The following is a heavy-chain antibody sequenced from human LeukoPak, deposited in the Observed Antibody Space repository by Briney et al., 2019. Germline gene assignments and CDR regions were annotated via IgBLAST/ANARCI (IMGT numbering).Heavy chain of an antibody. Sequence: GSLRLSCAASGFTFSSYGMTWVRQAPGKGLEWVSYISSSGSTIYYADSVKGRFAISRDNAKNSLYLQMNSLRAEDTAVYYCAELGITMIGGVWGKGTTVTISS. D-gene: IGHD3-10*02. V-gene: IGHV3-48*04. CDR2: ISSSGSTI. CDR1: GFTFSSYG. J-gene: IGHJ6*04. CDR3: AELGITMIGGV.